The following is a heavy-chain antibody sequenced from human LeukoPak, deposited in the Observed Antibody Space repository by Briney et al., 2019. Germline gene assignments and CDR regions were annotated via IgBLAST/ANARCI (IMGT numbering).Heavy chain of an antibody. CDR3: ARGRIAVAGTMLY. J-gene: IGHJ4*02. CDR1: GYTFTSYY. Sequence: ASVKVSCKASGYTFTSYYMHWVRQAPGQGLEWMGIINPSGGSTSYAQKFQGRVTMTRSTSISTAYMELSSLRSEDTAVYYCARGRIAVAGTMLYWGQGTLVTVSS. D-gene: IGHD6-19*01. V-gene: IGHV1-46*01. CDR2: INPSGGST.